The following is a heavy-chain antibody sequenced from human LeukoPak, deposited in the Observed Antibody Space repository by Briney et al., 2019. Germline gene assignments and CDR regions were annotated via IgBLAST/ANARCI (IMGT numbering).Heavy chain of an antibody. CDR3: ARQTPTAFDI. CDR1: GGSISSYY. V-gene: IGHV4-59*01. CDR2: IYYSGST. J-gene: IGHJ3*02. D-gene: IGHD2-15*01. Sequence: SETLSLTCTVSGGSISSYYWSCIRQPAGKGLEWIGYIYYSGSTNYNPSLKSRVTISVDTSKNQFSLKLSSVTAADTAVYYCARQTPTAFDIWGQGTTVTVSS.